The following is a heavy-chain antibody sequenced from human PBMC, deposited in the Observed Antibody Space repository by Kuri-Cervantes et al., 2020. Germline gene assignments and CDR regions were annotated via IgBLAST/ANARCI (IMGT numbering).Heavy chain of an antibody. D-gene: IGHD3-10*01. CDR3: ARIGYYGSGSLDY. V-gene: IGHV3-30*03. J-gene: IGHJ4*02. Sequence: GGSLRLSCAASGFTFSSYGMHWVRQAPGKGLEWVAVISYDGSNKYYADSVKGRLTISRDNSKNTLYLQMNSLGAEDTAVYYCARIGYYGSGSLDYWGQGTLVTVSS. CDR1: GFTFSSYG. CDR2: ISYDGSNK.